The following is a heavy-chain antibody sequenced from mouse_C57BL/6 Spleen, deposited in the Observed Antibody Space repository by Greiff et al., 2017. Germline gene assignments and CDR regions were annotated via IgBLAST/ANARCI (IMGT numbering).Heavy chain of an antibody. CDR3: ASGDYGDY. D-gene: IGHD3-1*01. CDR1: GYTFTSYW. CDR2: IDPSDSYT. Sequence: QVQLQQPGAELVKPGASVKLSCKASGYTFTSYWMQWVKQRPGQGLEWIGEIDPSDSYTNYNQKFKGKATLTVDTSSSTAYMQLSSLTSEDSAVYYCASGDYGDYWGQGTTLTVSS. V-gene: IGHV1-50*01. J-gene: IGHJ2*01.